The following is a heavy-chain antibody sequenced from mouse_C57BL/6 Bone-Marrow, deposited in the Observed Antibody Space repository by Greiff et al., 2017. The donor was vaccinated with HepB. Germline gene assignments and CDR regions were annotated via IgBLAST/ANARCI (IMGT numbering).Heavy chain of an antibody. CDR1: GFTFSDYG. J-gene: IGHJ2*01. Sequence: EVQVVESGGGLVKPGGSLKLSCAASGFTFSDYGMHWVRQAPEKGLEWVAYISSDSSTIDYADTVKGRFTISRDNAKTTLFLQMTSLRSEDTAMYYCARLLRPFDFDYWGTGTTLTAAS. V-gene: IGHV5-17*01. D-gene: IGHD1-1*01. CDR3: ARLLRPFDFDY. CDR2: ISSDSSTI.